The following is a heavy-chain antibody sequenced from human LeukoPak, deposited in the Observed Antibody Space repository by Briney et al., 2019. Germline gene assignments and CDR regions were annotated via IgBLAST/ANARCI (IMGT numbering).Heavy chain of an antibody. J-gene: IGHJ4*02. Sequence: SGTLSLTCAVSGYSISSGYYWGWIRQPPGKGLEWIGSTYHSGSTYYNPSLKSRVTISVDTSKNQISLKLSSVTAADTAVYYCARVRGYSGYDFDYWGQGTLVTVSS. CDR2: TYHSGST. V-gene: IGHV4-38-2*01. CDR3: ARVRGYSGYDFDY. CDR1: GYSISSGYY. D-gene: IGHD5-12*01.